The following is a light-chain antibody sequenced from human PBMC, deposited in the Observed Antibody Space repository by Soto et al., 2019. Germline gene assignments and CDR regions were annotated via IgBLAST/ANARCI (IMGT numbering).Light chain of an antibody. J-gene: IGKJ4*01. CDR1: QSVSSN. V-gene: IGKV3-15*01. CDR2: GAS. CDR3: QQYNSWVT. Sequence: IGLPQSPATLSVSPGERATLSCRASQSVSSNLVWYQQKPGQAPRLLIYGASTRATGVPARFSGSGSGTEFTLTISSLQSEDFAVYYCQQYNSWVTFGGGTKVDIK.